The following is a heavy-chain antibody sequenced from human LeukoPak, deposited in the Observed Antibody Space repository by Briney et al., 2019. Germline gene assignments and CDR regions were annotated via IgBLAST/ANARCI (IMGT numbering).Heavy chain of an antibody. CDR2: IYPSGST. Sequence: PSETQSLTCTVSGGSISSGSYYWSWIRQPAGKGREWIGRIYPSGSTNHNPSLKSRVTISVDTSKNQFSLKLSSVTAADTAVYCCARGGMITFGGVIVENWGQGTLVTVSS. CDR1: GGSISSGSYY. CDR3: ARGGMITFGGVIVEN. D-gene: IGHD3-16*02. V-gene: IGHV4-61*02. J-gene: IGHJ4*02.